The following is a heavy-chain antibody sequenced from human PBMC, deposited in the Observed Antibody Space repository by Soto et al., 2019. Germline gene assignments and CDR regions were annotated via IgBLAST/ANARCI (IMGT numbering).Heavy chain of an antibody. CDR1: GFTFSSYG. V-gene: IGHV3-33*01. Sequence: GGSLRLSCAASGFTFSSYGMHWVRQAPGKGLEWVAVIWYDGSNKYYADSVKGRFTISRDNSKNTLYLQMNSLRAEDTAVYYCARVPEPRSYGSGSLWVDPWGQGTLVTVSS. D-gene: IGHD3-10*01. CDR3: ARVPEPRSYGSGSLWVDP. CDR2: IWYDGSNK. J-gene: IGHJ5*02.